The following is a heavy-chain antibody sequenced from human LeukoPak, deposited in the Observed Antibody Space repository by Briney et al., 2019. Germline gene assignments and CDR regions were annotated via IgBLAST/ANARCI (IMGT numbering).Heavy chain of an antibody. CDR2: INHSGST. D-gene: IGHD1-26*01. CDR3: AGGRSHRGRYYDALDI. V-gene: IGHV4-34*01. J-gene: IGHJ3*02. Sequence: SETLSLTCVVYGGSFSGYYWSWIRQPPGKGLEWIGEINHSGSTNYNPSLKSRVTISVDTSKNQFSLKLSSVTAADTAVYYCAGGRSHRGRYYDALDIWGQGTMFNVSS. CDR1: GGSFSGYY.